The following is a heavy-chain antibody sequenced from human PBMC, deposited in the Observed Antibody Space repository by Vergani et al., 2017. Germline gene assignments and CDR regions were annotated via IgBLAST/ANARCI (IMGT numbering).Heavy chain of an antibody. CDR3: ARVFLLATGSGWFDP. CDR2: IIPIFGTA. D-gene: IGHD1-26*01. J-gene: IGHJ5*02. CDR1: GGTFSSYA. V-gene: IGHV1-69*01. Sequence: QVQLVQSGAEVKKPGSSVKVSCKASGGTFSSYAISWVRQAPGQGLEWMGGIIPIFGTAHYARKFQGSVTLTADESTSTAYMGLGSLRSEDTAVYYCARVFLLATGSGWFDPWGQGTLVTVSS.